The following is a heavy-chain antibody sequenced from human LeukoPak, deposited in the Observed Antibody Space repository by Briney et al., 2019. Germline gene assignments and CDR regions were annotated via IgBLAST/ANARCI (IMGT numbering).Heavy chain of an antibody. CDR2: IYYSGST. D-gene: IGHD5-18*01. Sequence: PSETLSLTCTVSGGSISSSSYYWGWIRQPPGKGLEWIGSIYYSGSTYYNPSLKSRVTISVDTSKNQFSLKLSSVTAADTAVYYCARLRYSYGSKTDYWAREPWSPSPQ. CDR1: GGSISSSSYY. J-gene: IGHJ4*02. CDR3: ARLRYSYGSKTDY. V-gene: IGHV4-39*01.